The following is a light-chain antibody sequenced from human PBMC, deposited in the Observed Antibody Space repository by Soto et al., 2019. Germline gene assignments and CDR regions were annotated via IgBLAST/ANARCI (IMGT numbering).Light chain of an antibody. Sequence: HSVLTQPASVSGSPGQSSTISCTGTSSDIGSYNYVSWYQQHPGKAPKLIIYGVTNRPAGISSRFSASKSGDTASLTISVLQADDEADYFCSSYKSTSTPYVFGTGTKVTVL. V-gene: IGLV2-14*03. CDR1: SSDIGSYNY. J-gene: IGLJ1*01. CDR2: GVT. CDR3: SSYKSTSTPYV.